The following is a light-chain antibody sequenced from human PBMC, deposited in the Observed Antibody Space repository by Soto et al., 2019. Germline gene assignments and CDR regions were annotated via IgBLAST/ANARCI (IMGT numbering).Light chain of an antibody. CDR3: QQFFT. CDR1: QGISSA. V-gene: IGKV1-13*02. J-gene: IGKJ3*01. CDR2: DAS. Sequence: AIQLTQSPSSLSASVGDRVTITCRASQGISSALAWYQQKPGKAPKLLIYDASSLESGVPSRFSGSGSGTDSTLTISSLQPEDFATYYCQQFFTFGPGTKVDIK.